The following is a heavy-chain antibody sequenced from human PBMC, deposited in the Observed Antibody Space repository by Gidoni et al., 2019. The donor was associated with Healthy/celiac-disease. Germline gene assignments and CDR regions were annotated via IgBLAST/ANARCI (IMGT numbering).Heavy chain of an antibody. D-gene: IGHD6-13*01. Sequence: EVQLLESGGGLVQPGGSLRLSCAASGFTFSSYAMSWVRQAPGTGLEWVSAISGSGGSTYYADSVKGRFTISRDNSKNTLYLQMNSLRAEDTAVYYCAKNPYSSSWTRWFDPWGQGTLVTVSS. CDR2: ISGSGGST. J-gene: IGHJ5*02. V-gene: IGHV3-23*01. CDR3: AKNPYSSSWTRWFDP. CDR1: GFTFSSYA.